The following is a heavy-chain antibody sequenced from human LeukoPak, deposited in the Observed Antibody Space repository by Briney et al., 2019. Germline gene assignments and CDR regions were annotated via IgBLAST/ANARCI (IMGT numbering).Heavy chain of an antibody. CDR1: GGSFRGYY. CDR3: ASRYYDFWSGYIDY. D-gene: IGHD3-3*01. J-gene: IGHJ4*02. Sequence: SETLSLTCAVYGGSFRGYYWSWIRQPPGKGLEWIGEINHSGSTNYNPSLKSRVTISVDTSKNQFSLKLSSVTAADTAVYYCASRYYDFWSGYIDYWGQGTLVTVSS. CDR2: INHSGST. V-gene: IGHV4-34*01.